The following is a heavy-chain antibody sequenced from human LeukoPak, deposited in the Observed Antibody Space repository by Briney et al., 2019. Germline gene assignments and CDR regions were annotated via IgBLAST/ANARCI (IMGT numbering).Heavy chain of an antibody. CDR1: GASISDYY. CDR3: AREGTSGGLNWLDP. D-gene: IGHD3-10*01. V-gene: IGHV4-59*13. CDR2: IYYSGST. J-gene: IGHJ5*02. Sequence: PSETLSLTCTVSGASISDYYWNWIRQPPGKGLEWIGYIYYSGSTNYNPSLKSRVTISVDTSKNQFSLKLSSVTAADTAVYFCAREGTSGGLNWLDPWGQGALVTVSS.